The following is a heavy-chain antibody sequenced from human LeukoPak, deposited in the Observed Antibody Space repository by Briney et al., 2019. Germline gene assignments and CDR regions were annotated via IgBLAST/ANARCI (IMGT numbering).Heavy chain of an antibody. CDR3: ARDRSSYYGSGSPDY. J-gene: IGHJ4*02. CDR2: ISAYNGNT. D-gene: IGHD3-10*01. Sequence: ASVTVSCKASGYTFTSYGISWVRQAPGQGLEGMGWISAYNGNTNYAQKLQGRVTMTTDTSTSTAYMELRSLRSDDTAVYYCARDRSSYYGSGSPDYWGQGTLVTVSS. CDR1: GYTFTSYG. V-gene: IGHV1-18*01.